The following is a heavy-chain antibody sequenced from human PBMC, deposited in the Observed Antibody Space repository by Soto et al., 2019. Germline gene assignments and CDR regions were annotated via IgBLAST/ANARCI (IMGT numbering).Heavy chain of an antibody. CDR2: IRSKTNSYAT. D-gene: IGHD6-13*01. CDR3: TRRIGAYGMDV. J-gene: IGHJ6*02. V-gene: IGHV3-73*01. Sequence: EVQLVESGGGLVESGGSLRLSCAVSGFDFSGAWMTWVRQAAGKGLEWVGRIRSKTNSYATAYAASVKGRFTISRDDPKNTAYLQMNSLKTEDTAVYFCTRRIGAYGMDVWGQGTTVTVSS. CDR1: GFDFSGAW.